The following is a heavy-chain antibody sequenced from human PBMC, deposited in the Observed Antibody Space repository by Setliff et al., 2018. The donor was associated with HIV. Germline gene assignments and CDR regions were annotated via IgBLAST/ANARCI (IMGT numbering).Heavy chain of an antibody. CDR3: AADNYNCNSFDS. CDR1: GYTFTDYY. V-gene: IGHV1-2*06. Sequence: GASVKVSCKASGYTFTDYYIHWVRQAPGQGLEWMGRINPKSGGTNYVQKFQGRVTMTRDTSINTAYLELSRLRSDDTAVYYCAADNYNCNSFDSWGQGSLVTVSS. CDR2: INPKSGGT. D-gene: IGHD3-3*01. J-gene: IGHJ4*02.